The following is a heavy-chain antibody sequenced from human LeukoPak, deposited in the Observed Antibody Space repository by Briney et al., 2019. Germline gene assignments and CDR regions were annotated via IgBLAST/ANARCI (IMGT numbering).Heavy chain of an antibody. CDR3: AREVSEGFDF. CDR1: GFTFSTYA. Sequence: PGGSLRLSCAASGFTFSTYAFHWVRQAPGKGLEWVSSFGTRSTSIYHAGSVKGRFAISRDNAKNSLYLQMNSLRAEDTALYYCAREVSEGFDFWGQGTLVTVSS. J-gene: IGHJ4*02. V-gene: IGHV3-21*01. CDR2: FGTRSTSI. D-gene: IGHD3-22*01.